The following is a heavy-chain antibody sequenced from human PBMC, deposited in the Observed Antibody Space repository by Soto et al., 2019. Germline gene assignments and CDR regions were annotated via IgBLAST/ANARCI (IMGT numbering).Heavy chain of an antibody. CDR2: IYPGDSDT. D-gene: IGHD3-22*01. CDR3: ARHYYDSNGYYYLDY. J-gene: IGHJ4*02. V-gene: IGHV5-51*01. CDR1: GYTFGSYW. Sequence: PGESLKISCRGSGYTFGSYWIGWVRQMPGKGLECMGIIYPGDSDTTYSPSFQGQVTISADKSISAAYLQWSSLKASDTAMYYCARHYYDSNGYYYLDYWGQGTLVTVSS.